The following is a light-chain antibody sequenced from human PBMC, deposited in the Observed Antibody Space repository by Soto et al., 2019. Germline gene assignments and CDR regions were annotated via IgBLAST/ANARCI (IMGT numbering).Light chain of an antibody. CDR1: QSISSW. Sequence: DIQMTQSPSTLSASVGDRVTITCRASQSISSWLAWYQQKPGKAPNLLIYDASSLESGVPSRFSGSGSGTEFTLTISSLQPDDFATYYCQQSYTSPITCGQGTRREIK. CDR3: QQSYTSPIT. V-gene: IGKV1-5*01. CDR2: DAS. J-gene: IGKJ5*01.